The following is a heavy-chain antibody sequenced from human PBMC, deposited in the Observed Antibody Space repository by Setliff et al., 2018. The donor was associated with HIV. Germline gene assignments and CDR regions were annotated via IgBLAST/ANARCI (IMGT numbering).Heavy chain of an antibody. CDR1: GGSISSSTYY. CDR2: IFYTGST. V-gene: IGHV4-39*01. CDR3: ALWFGELDSYYFDY. J-gene: IGHJ4*02. Sequence: SETLSLTCSVSGGSISSSTYYWGWIRQPPGKGLEWIGDIFYTGSTYYNPSLKSRVAISVDTSKNPFSLKLSSVTAADTAVYYCALWFGELDSYYFDYWGQG. D-gene: IGHD3-10*01.